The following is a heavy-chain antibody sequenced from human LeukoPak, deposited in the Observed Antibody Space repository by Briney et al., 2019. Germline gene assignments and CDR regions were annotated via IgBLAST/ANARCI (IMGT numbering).Heavy chain of an antibody. D-gene: IGHD6-19*01. J-gene: IGHJ5*02. CDR1: GGSISSYY. CDR3: ARGVAVAAEIRSFAA. CDR2: IYYSGST. Sequence: PSETLSLTCTVSGGSISSYYWSWIRQPPGKGLEWIGYIYYSGSTNYNPSLKSRVTISVDTYKNQFSLKLSSGTAADTAVYYCARGVAVAAEIRSFAAGGQGTLVTVSA. V-gene: IGHV4-59*01.